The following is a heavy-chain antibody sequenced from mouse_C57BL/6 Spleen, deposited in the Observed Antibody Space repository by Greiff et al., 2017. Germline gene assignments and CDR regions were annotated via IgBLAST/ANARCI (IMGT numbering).Heavy chain of an antibody. D-gene: IGHD4-1*01. Sequence: QVQLKQSGPGLVQPSQSLSITCPVSGFSLTSYGVHWVRQSPGKGLEWLGVIWSGGSTDYNAAFISRLSLSKDNSKSQVFFKMNSLQADDTAIYYCAPWDQGFAYWGQGTLVTVSA. CDR1: GFSLTSYG. V-gene: IGHV2-2*01. J-gene: IGHJ3*01. CDR3: APWDQGFAY. CDR2: IWSGGST.